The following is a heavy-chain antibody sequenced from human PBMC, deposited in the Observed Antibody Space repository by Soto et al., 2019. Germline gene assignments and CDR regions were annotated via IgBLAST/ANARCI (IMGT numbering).Heavy chain of an antibody. CDR1: GFTSSSYA. CDR2: ISGSGDST. Sequence: GGSLRLACGASGFTSSSYAMSWVRQAPGKGLEWVSGISGSGDSTYYADSVKGRFTISRDNAKNSLYLQMNSLRAEDTAVYTCARAPTRLYDDFWSGYYGDLDYWGQGTLVTVSS. D-gene: IGHD3-3*01. CDR3: ARAPTRLYDDFWSGYYGDLDY. J-gene: IGHJ4*02. V-gene: IGHV3-23*01.